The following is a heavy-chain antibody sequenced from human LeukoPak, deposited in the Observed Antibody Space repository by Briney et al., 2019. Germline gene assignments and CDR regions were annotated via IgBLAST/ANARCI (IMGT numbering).Heavy chain of an antibody. D-gene: IGHD3-9*01. Sequence: GGSLRLSCAASGFTFSDHYMDWVRQAPGKGLEWVGRIRNKANSYTTEYAASVKGRFTISRDDSKNSLYLQMNSLRAEDTAVYYCARRADILTGTFLLWGQGTQVTVSS. J-gene: IGHJ4*02. V-gene: IGHV3-72*01. CDR3: ARRADILTGTFLL. CDR2: IRNKANSYTT. CDR1: GFTFSDHY.